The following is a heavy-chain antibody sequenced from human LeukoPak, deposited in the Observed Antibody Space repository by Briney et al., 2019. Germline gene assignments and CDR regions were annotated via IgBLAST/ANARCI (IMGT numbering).Heavy chain of an antibody. J-gene: IGHJ4*02. CDR3: ARSDRDYIWGSYRYGPSTA. D-gene: IGHD3-16*02. CDR2: IYTSGST. V-gene: IGHV4-4*07. CDR1: GGSISSYY. Sequence: SETLSLTCTVSGGSISSYYWSWIRQPAGKGLEWIGRIYTSGSTNYNPSLNSRVTISVDTSKNLFSLKLSSVTAADTAVYYCARSDRDYIWGSYRYGPSTAWGQGTLVTVSS.